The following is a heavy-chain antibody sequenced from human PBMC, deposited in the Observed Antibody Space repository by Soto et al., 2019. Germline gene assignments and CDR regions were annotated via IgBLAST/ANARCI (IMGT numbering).Heavy chain of an antibody. CDR3: ERQREQQLVEG. Sequence: PSETLSLTCTVSGGSISSSSYYWGWIRQPPGKGLEWIGSIYYSGSTYYNPSLKSRVTISVDTSKNQFSLKLSSVTAADTAVYYCERQREQQLVEGWGQGTLVTVSS. D-gene: IGHD6-13*01. CDR2: IYYSGST. V-gene: IGHV4-39*01. J-gene: IGHJ4*02. CDR1: GGSISSSSYY.